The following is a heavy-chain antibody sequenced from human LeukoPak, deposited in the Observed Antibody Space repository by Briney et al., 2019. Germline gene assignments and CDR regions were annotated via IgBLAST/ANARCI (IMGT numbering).Heavy chain of an antibody. D-gene: IGHD3-22*01. CDR3: ARGRYYYDSSGYSSPGGY. J-gene: IGHJ4*02. CDR1: GGSISGSSYY. Sequence: SETLSLTCTVSGGSISGSSYYWGWIRQPPGKGLGWIGSIYYSGSTYYNPSLKSRVTISVDTYKNQFSLKLSSVTAADTAVYYCARGRYYYDSSGYSSPGGYWGQGTLVTVSS. CDR2: IYYSGST. V-gene: IGHV4-39*01.